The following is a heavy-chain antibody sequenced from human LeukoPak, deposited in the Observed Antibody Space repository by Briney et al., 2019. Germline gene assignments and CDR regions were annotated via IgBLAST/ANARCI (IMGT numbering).Heavy chain of an antibody. CDR2: MNPNSGNT. Sequence: WMGWMNPNSGNTGYAQKFQGRVTMTRNTSISTAYMELSSLRSEDTAVYYCARVGVGATLDYWGQGTLVTVSS. J-gene: IGHJ4*02. V-gene: IGHV1-8*01. CDR3: ARVGVGATLDY. D-gene: IGHD1-26*01.